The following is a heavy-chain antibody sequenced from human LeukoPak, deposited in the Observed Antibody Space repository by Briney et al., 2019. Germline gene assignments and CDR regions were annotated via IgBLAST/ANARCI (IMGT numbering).Heavy chain of an antibody. J-gene: IGHJ5*02. V-gene: IGHV1-18*01. CDR2: ISAYNGNT. D-gene: IGHD1-1*01. Sequence: GASVKVSCKASGYTFTSYGISWVRQAPGQGLEWMGWISAYNGNTNYAQKLQGRVASTTDTYTSTAYMELRSLRSDDTAVYYCARDEYRLERQSLDPWGQGTLVTVSS. CDR3: ARDEYRLERQSLDP. CDR1: GYTFTSYG.